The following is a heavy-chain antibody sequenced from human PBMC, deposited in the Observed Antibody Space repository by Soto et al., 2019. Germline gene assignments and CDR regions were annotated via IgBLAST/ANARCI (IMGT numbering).Heavy chain of an antibody. V-gene: IGHV3-53*01. CDR1: GFTVSNNY. CDR3: ATHPGGGGY. Sequence: EVQLVESGGGLIQPGGSLRLSCAVSGFTVSNNYMSWVRQAPGKGLEGVSVIYSGGYTAYGDSVKGRFTISRDNSKNTLFPQRTRLGAAATALSYCATHPGGGGYWGQGTLVTVSS. J-gene: IGHJ4*02. D-gene: IGHD3-10*01. CDR2: IYSGGYT.